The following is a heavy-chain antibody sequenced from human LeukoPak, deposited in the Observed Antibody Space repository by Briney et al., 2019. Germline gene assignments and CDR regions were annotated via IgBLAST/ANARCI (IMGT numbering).Heavy chain of an antibody. CDR2: ISSSSSYI. CDR3: ARELNIVVVPAAIPDWFDP. D-gene: IGHD2-2*02. V-gene: IGHV3-21*01. CDR1: GFTFSSYS. Sequence: PGGSLRLSCAASGFTFSSYSMNWVRQAPGKGLEWVSSISSSSSYIYYADSVKGRFTISRDNAKNSLYLQMNSLRAEDTAVYYCARELNIVVVPAAIPDWFDPWGQGTLVTVSS. J-gene: IGHJ5*02.